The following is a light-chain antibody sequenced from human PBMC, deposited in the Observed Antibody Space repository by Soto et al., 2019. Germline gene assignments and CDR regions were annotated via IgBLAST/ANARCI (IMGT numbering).Light chain of an antibody. CDR1: QDISRW. J-gene: IGKJ2*01. CDR2: AAS. V-gene: IGKV1-12*01. Sequence: DIQMTQSPSSVSASVGDRVTITCRASQDISRWLAWYQQKPGKAPKLLIYAASRLKTGVPSRFSGSGSGTDFTLTISSLQPEDAAMYYCHRADNFPPYSFGQGTKVEVK. CDR3: HRADNFPPYS.